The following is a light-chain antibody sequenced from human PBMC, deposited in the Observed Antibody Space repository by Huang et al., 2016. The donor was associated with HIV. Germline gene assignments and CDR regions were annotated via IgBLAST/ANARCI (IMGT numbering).Light chain of an antibody. V-gene: IGKV3-15*01. CDR3: QQFNNWPPRFT. J-gene: IGKJ3*01. Sequence: EIVMTQSPATLSVSPGERVTLSCRASQNIGDNLTWYQHKPGQAPRLLIYGASTRATGIPPRFSGSGSGTEFTLTSSGLESEDFAVYYCQQFNNWPPRFTFGPGTTVDVK. CDR1: QNIGDN. CDR2: GAS.